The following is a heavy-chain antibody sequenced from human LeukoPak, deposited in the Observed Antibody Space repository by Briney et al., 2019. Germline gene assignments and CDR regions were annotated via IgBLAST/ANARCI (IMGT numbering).Heavy chain of an antibody. CDR1: GFTFSDYY. D-gene: IGHD5-12*01. CDR3: AREDLVATIAFDY. V-gene: IGHV3-11*04. J-gene: IGHJ4*02. Sequence: GGSLRLSCAASGFTFSDYYMSWIRQAPGKGLEWVSYISSSGSTIYYADSVKGRFTISRDNAKNSLYLQMNSLRAEDTAVYYCAREDLVATIAFDYWGQGTLVTVSS. CDR2: ISSSGSTI.